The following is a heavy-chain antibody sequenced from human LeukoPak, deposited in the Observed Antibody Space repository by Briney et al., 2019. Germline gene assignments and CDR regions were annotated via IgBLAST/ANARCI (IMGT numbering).Heavy chain of an antibody. D-gene: IGHD3-22*01. V-gene: IGHV4-61*02. Sequence: SETLSLTCTVSGGSISSGSYYWSWIRQPAGKGLEGIGRIYTSGSTNYNPSLKSRVTISVDTSKNQFSLKLSSVTAADTAVYYCARGITNNYYDSSGYYSGYYCYYMDVWGKGTTVTVSS. CDR3: ARGITNNYYDSSGYYSGYYCYYMDV. CDR1: GGSISSGSYY. J-gene: IGHJ6*03. CDR2: IYTSGST.